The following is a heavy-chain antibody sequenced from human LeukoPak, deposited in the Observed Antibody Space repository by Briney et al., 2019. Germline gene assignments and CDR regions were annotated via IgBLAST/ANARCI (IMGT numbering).Heavy chain of an antibody. J-gene: IGHJ3*02. Sequence: SGTLSLTCAVYGGSFSGYYLSWIRQPPGKGLEWVGEINHSGSTNYNPSVKSRVTISVDTSKNKVSLKLSSVTAADTAVYYCASQMTDDAFDNWGQGTMVTVSS. CDR1: GGSFSGYY. CDR3: ASQMTDDAFDN. V-gene: IGHV4-34*01. CDR2: INHSGST.